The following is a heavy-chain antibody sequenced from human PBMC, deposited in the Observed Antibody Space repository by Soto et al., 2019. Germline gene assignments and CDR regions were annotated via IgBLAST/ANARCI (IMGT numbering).Heavy chain of an antibody. CDR2: ISSSSSTI. CDR3: ASAQGLRESDY. V-gene: IGHV3-48*01. CDR1: GFTFSSYS. D-gene: IGHD4-17*01. J-gene: IGHJ4*02. Sequence: GGSLRLSCAASGFTFSSYSMNWVRQAPGKGLEWVSYISSSSSTIYYADSVKGRFTISRDNAKNSLYLQMNSLRAEDTAVYYCASAQGLRESDYWGQGTLVTVSS.